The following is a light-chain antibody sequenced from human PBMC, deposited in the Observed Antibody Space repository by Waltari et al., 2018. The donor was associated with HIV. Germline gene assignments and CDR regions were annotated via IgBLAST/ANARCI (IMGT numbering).Light chain of an antibody. CDR3: AAWDRSLNGPV. V-gene: IGLV1-44*01. CDR2: YNN. Sequence: QSVLTQPPSASGTPGQRVTISCSGSSSNIGSKTVNWYQQLPGTAPKLLIYYNNQRPSGVPDRFSGSKSVTSASLAISGLQSEDEADYYCAAWDRSLNGPVFGTGTKVTVL. CDR1: SSNIGSKT. J-gene: IGLJ1*01.